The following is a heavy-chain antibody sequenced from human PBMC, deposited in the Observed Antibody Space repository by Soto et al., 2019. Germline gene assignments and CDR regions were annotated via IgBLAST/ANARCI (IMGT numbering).Heavy chain of an antibody. J-gene: IGHJ4*02. D-gene: IGHD3-9*01. CDR2: IYYSGST. Sequence: QVQLQESGPGLVKPSETLSLTCTVSGGSISSYYWSWIRQPPGKGLEWIGYIYYSGSTNYNPSLKSRVTISVDTSKNQFSLKLSSVTAADTAVYYCARAPPFDWLLCSHFDYWGQGTLVTVSS. V-gene: IGHV4-59*01. CDR3: ARAPPFDWLLCSHFDY. CDR1: GGSISSYY.